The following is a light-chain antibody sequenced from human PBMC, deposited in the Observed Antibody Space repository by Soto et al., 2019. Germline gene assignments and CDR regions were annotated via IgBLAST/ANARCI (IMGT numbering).Light chain of an antibody. V-gene: IGKV3-15*01. CDR2: GAS. CDR3: QQYNNWSRT. CDR1: QSVSSN. Sequence: IVMNQSPATLSVKQGERATLSCRASQSVSSNLAWYQQKPGQAPRLLIYGASTRATGIPARFSGSGSGTEFTLTISSLQSGDFAVYYCQQYNNWSRTCGQGPRWIS. J-gene: IGKJ1*01.